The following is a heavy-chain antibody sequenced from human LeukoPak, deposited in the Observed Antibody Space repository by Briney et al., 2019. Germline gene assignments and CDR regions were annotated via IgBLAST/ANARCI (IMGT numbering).Heavy chain of an antibody. J-gene: IGHJ6*02. Sequence: GGSLRLSCAASGFTFSGSAIHWVRQASGKGLEWVGRIRSKANSYATAYAASVKGRFTISRDDSKNTAYLQMNSLKTEDTAVYYCTRQDITMVRGAHYYYGMDVWGQGTTVTVSS. V-gene: IGHV3-73*01. CDR2: IRSKANSYAT. CDR1: GFTFSGSA. CDR3: TRQDITMVRGAHYYYGMDV. D-gene: IGHD3-10*01.